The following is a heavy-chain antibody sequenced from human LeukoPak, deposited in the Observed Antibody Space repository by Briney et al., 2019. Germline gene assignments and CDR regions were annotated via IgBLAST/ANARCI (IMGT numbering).Heavy chain of an antibody. CDR3: ARSRVGATGYLDY. Sequence: ASVKVSCKASGYTFTGYYMHWVRQAPGQGLEWMGWINPNSGGTNYAQKFQGRVTMTWDTSISTAYMELSRLRSDDTAVYYCARSRVGATGYLDYWGQGTLVTVSS. CDR2: INPNSGGT. J-gene: IGHJ4*02. D-gene: IGHD1-26*01. CDR1: GYTFTGYY. V-gene: IGHV1-2*02.